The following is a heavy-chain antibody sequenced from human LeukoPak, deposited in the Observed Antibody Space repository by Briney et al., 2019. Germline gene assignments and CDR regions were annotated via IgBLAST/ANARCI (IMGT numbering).Heavy chain of an antibody. CDR3: AKDQTVAATPITYFDY. D-gene: IGHD2-15*01. Sequence: GGSLRLSCAASGFTFSSYAMSWVRQAPGKGLEWVSAISGSGGSTYYADSVKGRFTISRDNSKNTLYLQMNSLRAEDTAVYYCAKDQTVAATPITYFDYWGQGTLVTVSS. CDR2: ISGSGGST. J-gene: IGHJ4*02. CDR1: GFTFSSYA. V-gene: IGHV3-23*01.